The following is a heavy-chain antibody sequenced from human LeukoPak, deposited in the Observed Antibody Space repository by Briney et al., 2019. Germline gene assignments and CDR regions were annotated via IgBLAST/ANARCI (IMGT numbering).Heavy chain of an antibody. CDR3: ARSQNYYGSGDY. V-gene: IGHV4-61*01. D-gene: IGHD3-10*01. Sequence: SETLSLTCTVSGGSVSNGNYYWSWLRQPPGKALEWIGYIYYSGSANYNPSLEGRVTISVDTSKNQFSVKLSSVTAANTAVYYCARSQNYYGSGDYWSQGTLVTVSS. CDR2: IYYSGSA. CDR1: GGSVSNGNYY. J-gene: IGHJ4*02.